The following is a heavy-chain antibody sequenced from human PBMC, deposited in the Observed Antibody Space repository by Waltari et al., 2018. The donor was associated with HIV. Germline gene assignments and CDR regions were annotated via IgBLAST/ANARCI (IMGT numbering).Heavy chain of an antibody. Sequence: VQLQESGPGLVKPSQTLSLAFTVSGGSISSGSHYWSWIRQPAGKGLEWIGRIYTSGSTNYNPSLKSRVTISVDTSKNQFSLKLSSVTAADTAVYYCAGQYYDFWSAPEDYWGQGTLVTVSS. CDR2: IYTSGST. J-gene: IGHJ4*02. D-gene: IGHD3-3*01. CDR3: AGQYYDFWSAPEDY. V-gene: IGHV4-61*02. CDR1: GGSISSGSHY.